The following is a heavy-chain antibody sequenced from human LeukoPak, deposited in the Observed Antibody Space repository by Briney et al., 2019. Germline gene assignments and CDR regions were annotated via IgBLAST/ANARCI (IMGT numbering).Heavy chain of an antibody. D-gene: IGHD4-11*01. CDR2: IYYSGST. CDR3: ARGGIEDYSNYDHYFDY. Sequence: SETLSLTCTVSGGSISSYYWSWIRQPPGKGLEWIGYIYYSGSTNYNPSLKSRVTISVDTSKNQFSLKLSSVTAADTAVYYCARGGIEDYSNYDHYFDYWGQGTLVTVSS. V-gene: IGHV4-59*01. CDR1: GGSISSYY. J-gene: IGHJ4*02.